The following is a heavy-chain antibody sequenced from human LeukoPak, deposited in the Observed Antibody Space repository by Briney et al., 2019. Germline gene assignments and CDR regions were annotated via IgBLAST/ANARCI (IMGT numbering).Heavy chain of an antibody. CDR1: GYTFTSYG. V-gene: IGHV1-18*01. D-gene: IGHD3-3*01. Sequence: ASVKVSCKASGYTFTSYGISWVRQAPGQGLELIGWISAYNVNTNYAQKLQGRVTMTTDTSTSTAYMELRSLRSDDTAVYYCARDCGLRFLEWLGINYYYYYMDVWGKGTTVTVSS. CDR3: ARDCGLRFLEWLGINYYYYYMDV. J-gene: IGHJ6*03. CDR2: ISAYNVNT.